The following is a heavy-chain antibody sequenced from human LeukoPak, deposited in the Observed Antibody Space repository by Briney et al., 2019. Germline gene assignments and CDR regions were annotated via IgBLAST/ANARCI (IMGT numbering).Heavy chain of an antibody. CDR3: ARDRGPRYDYVWGSYLPDAFDI. V-gene: IGHV4-59*01. D-gene: IGHD3-16*02. J-gene: IGHJ3*02. Sequence: SETLSLTCTVSGGSISSYYWSWIRQPPGKGLEWIGYIYYSGSTNYNPSLKSRVTISVDTSKNQFSLELSSVTAADTAVYYCARDRGPRYDYVWGSYLPDAFDIWGQGTMVTVSS. CDR1: GGSISSYY. CDR2: IYYSGST.